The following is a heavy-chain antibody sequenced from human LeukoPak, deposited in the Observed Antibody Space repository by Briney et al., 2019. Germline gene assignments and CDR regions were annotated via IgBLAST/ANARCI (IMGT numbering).Heavy chain of an antibody. CDR1: GFTFSSYE. CDR2: ISSSGSTI. Sequence: GGSLRLSCAASGFTFSSYEMNWVRQAPGKGLEWVSYISSSGSTIYYADSVKGRFTISRDNSKNTLFLQMNSLRVEDTAVYYCATWRQWLVPFDYWGQGTLVTVSS. V-gene: IGHV3-48*03. D-gene: IGHD6-19*01. CDR3: ATWRQWLVPFDY. J-gene: IGHJ4*02.